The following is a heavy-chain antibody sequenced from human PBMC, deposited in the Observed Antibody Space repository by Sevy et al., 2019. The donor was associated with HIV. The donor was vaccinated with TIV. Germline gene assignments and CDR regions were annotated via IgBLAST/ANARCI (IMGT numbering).Heavy chain of an antibody. J-gene: IGHJ4*02. V-gene: IGHV3-15*01. CDR2: IKSKTDGGTT. Sequence: GGSLRLSCAASEFTFSSYWMSWVRQAPGKGLEWVGRIKSKTDGGTTDYAAPVKGRFTISRDDSKNTLYLQMNSLKTEDTAVYYCTTDTTGEMDYWGQGTLVTVSS. CDR3: TTDTTGEMDY. CDR1: EFTFSSYW. D-gene: IGHD1-1*01.